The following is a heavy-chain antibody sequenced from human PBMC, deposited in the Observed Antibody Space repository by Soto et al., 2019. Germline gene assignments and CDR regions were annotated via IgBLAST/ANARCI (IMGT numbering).Heavy chain of an antibody. CDR3: ARGPVTGAFDI. V-gene: IGHV1-3*01. Sequence: QVQLVQSGAEVKKPGASVEISCETSGYTFTDYTLHWVRQAPGQRPEWMGWINPANGDTRYSQKFQGRVTLTRDTSASTVHMELSSLRPEDTAIYYCARGPVTGAFDIWGQGTMVTVSS. CDR1: GYTFTDYT. CDR2: INPANGDT. J-gene: IGHJ3*02. D-gene: IGHD4-17*01.